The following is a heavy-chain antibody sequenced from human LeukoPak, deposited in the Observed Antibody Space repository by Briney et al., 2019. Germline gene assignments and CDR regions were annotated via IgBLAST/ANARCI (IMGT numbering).Heavy chain of an antibody. CDR1: RGSISGYS. Sequence: SETLSLTCTVSRGSISGYSWSWIRQSPGGGLEWIGYIYYSGDTAYNPSLRSRVTMSVDTSKNQFSLKLNSVTAADTAVYFCARRAYSAAYWKHFDYWGQGTLVTVSS. J-gene: IGHJ4*02. CDR2: IYYSGDT. D-gene: IGHD1-1*01. V-gene: IGHV4-59*08. CDR3: ARRAYSAAYWKHFDY.